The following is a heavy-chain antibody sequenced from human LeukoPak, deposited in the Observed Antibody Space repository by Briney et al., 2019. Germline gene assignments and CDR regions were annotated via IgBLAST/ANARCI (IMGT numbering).Heavy chain of an antibody. CDR1: GFSFSSYT. D-gene: IGHD3-9*01. CDR3: ARGGARYLDS. J-gene: IGHJ4*02. Sequence: GGSLRLSCVASGFSFSSYTMSWVRQAPGKGLEWVAKMKEDGSDIHYVDSVKGRYTICRDNAKNSLCLQMSSLRVEDTAVYYCARGGARYLDSWGQGILVTVSS. V-gene: IGHV3-7*01. CDR2: MKEDGSDI.